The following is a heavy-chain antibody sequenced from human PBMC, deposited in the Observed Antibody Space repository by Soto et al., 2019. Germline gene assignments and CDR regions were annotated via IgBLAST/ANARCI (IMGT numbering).Heavy chain of an antibody. D-gene: IGHD3-10*01. CDR2: LIDDGYFQ. Sequence: QVQLVDSGGGVVQPERSLRLSCRASGFIFSDYAIHWVRQAPGRGLEWVAVLIDDGYFQYYADSVKGRFTISSDKSNNTVYIHMSSLRVDDTGVYYCAREWGRSYYYGMDVWGQGSTVIVSS. V-gene: IGHV3-30-3*01. CDR3: AREWGRSYYYGMDV. J-gene: IGHJ6*02. CDR1: GFIFSDYA.